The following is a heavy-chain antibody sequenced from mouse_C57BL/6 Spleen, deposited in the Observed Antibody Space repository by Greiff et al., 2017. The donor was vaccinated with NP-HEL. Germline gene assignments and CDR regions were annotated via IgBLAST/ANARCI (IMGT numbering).Heavy chain of an antibody. J-gene: IGHJ4*01. CDR3: ARYGNYGLYAMDY. V-gene: IGHV1-42*01. Sequence: VQLQQSGPELVKPGASVKISCKASGYSFTGYYMNWVKQSPEKSLEWIGEINPSTGGTTYNQKFKAKATLTVDKSSSTAYMQLKSLTSEDSAVYYCARYGNYGLYAMDYWGQGTSVTVSS. D-gene: IGHD2-1*01. CDR1: GYSFTGYY. CDR2: INPSTGGT.